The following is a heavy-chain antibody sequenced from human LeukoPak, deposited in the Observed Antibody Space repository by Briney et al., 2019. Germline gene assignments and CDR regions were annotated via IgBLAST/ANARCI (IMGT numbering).Heavy chain of an antibody. CDR2: IYYSGST. CDR1: GGSISSYY. CDR3: ARGIDFWSGFWFDP. J-gene: IGHJ5*02. Sequence: SETLSLTCTVSGGSISSYYWSWIRQPPGKGLEWIGYIYYSGSTNYNPFLKSRVTISVDTSKNQFSLKLSSVTAADTAVYYCARGIDFWSGFWFDPWGQGTLVTVSS. D-gene: IGHD3-3*01. V-gene: IGHV4-59*01.